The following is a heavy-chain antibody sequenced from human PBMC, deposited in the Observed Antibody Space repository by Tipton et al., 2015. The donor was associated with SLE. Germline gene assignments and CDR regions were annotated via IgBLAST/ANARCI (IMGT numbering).Heavy chain of an antibody. Sequence: GLVKPSETLSLTCAVYGGSFSGYYWSWIRQPPGKGLEWIGEINHSGSTNYNPSLKSRVTISVDTSKNQFSLKLSSVTAADTAVYYCARGPYDFWSGSPYYFDYWGQGTLVTVSS. CDR2: INHSGST. D-gene: IGHD3-3*01. V-gene: IGHV4-34*01. CDR3: ARGPYDFWSGSPYYFDY. CDR1: GGSFSGYY. J-gene: IGHJ4*02.